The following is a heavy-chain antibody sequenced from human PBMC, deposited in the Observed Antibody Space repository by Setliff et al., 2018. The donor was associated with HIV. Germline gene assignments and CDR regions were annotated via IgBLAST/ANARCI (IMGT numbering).Heavy chain of an antibody. J-gene: IGHJ5*02. Sequence: PSETLSLTCTVSGGSASNSRYYWAWIRQPPGKGLEYIGSIHYNEKTYYNPSLKSRVTISIDTSKNQFSLNLTSETAADTAVYYCASRIYYYDSNNFLREEGFDPWGEGTLVTVSS. CDR1: GGSASNSRYY. CDR3: ASRIYYYDSNNFLREEGFDP. V-gene: IGHV4-39*01. CDR2: IHYNEKT. D-gene: IGHD3-22*01.